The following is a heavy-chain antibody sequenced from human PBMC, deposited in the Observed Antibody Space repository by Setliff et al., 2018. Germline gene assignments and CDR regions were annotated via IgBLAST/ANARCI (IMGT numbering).Heavy chain of an antibody. CDR2: VYYTGRT. D-gene: IGHD3-9*01. CDR3: ARAPNDLGVDWLFNNYFDY. Sequence: SATLSLTCNVSGGSVSSGYYYWDWIRQPPGKGLEWIGTVYYTGRTYYNPSLKSRVTIAVDAPDNHFSLKLRSVTAADTAVYYCARAPNDLGVDWLFNNYFDYWGHGTLVTVSS. J-gene: IGHJ4*01. CDR1: GGSVSSGYYY. V-gene: IGHV4-39*02.